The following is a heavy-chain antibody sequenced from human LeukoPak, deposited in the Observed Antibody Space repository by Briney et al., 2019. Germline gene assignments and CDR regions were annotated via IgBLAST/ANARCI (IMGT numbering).Heavy chain of an antibody. CDR1: GYSSTNSW. CDR3: ARHPSYTSGWPLDY. J-gene: IGHJ4*02. D-gene: IGHD6-19*01. V-gene: IGHV5-51*01. Sequence: GESLKISCKGSGYSSTNSWTGWVRQVPGKGLEWMGIIYLGDSEARYSPSFQGQVTISADKSITTAYLQWSSLKASDTAIYYCARHPSYTSGWPLDYWGQGTLVTVSS. CDR2: IYLGDSEA.